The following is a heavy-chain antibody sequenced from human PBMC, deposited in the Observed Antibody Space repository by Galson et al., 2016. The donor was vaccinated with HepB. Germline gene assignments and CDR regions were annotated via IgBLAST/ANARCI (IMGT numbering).Heavy chain of an antibody. Sequence: SETLSLTCTVSGGSIRGSIYYWGWIRQPPGKGLEWIGSIYHSGNTYYSPSLSPSLKSRVTISVDTSKNQFSLKLRSVTAADTAVYYCASHDDSDWDYWGQGTQVTVSS. CDR2: IYHSGNT. CDR3: ASHDDSDWDY. J-gene: IGHJ4*02. V-gene: IGHV4-39*01. D-gene: IGHD3-9*01. CDR1: GGSIRGSIYY.